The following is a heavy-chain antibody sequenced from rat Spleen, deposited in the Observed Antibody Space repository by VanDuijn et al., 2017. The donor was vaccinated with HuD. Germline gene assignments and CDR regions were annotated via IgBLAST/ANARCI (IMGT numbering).Heavy chain of an antibody. CDR2: IWGDGST. J-gene: IGHJ3*01. Sequence: QVQLKESGPGLVQPSQTLSLTCTVSGFSLSSYHISWVRQPPGKGLEWMGGIWGDGSTDYNSALRSRLSISRDTSKSQVFLRMNSLQTDDTAIYFCTRSYGGYTSNWFPYWGQGTLVTVSS. V-gene: IGHV2-13*01. D-gene: IGHD1-11*01. CDR1: GFSLSSYH. CDR3: TRSYGGYTSNWFPY.